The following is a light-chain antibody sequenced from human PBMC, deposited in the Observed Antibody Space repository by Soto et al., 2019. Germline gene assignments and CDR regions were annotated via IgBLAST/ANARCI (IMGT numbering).Light chain of an antibody. CDR1: QSVSNSY. Sequence: EIVLTQSPGTRSLSPGESATLSCRASQSVSNSYLAWYQQKPGQAPRLLIYGASSRATGIPDRFSGSGSGTDFTLTISRLEPEDFAVYYCQQYGSSPQTFGQGTKLEIK. V-gene: IGKV3-20*01. CDR2: GAS. J-gene: IGKJ1*01. CDR3: QQYGSSPQT.